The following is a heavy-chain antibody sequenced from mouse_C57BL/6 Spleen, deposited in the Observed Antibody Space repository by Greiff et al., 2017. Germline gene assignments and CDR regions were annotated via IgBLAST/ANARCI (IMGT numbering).Heavy chain of an antibody. CDR2: IDPSDSYT. CDR1: GYTFTSYW. V-gene: IGHV1-69*01. D-gene: IGHD1-3*01. J-gene: IGHJ4*01. Sequence: QVQLQQPGAELVMPGASVKLSCKASGYTFTSYWMHWVKQRPGQGLAWIGEIDPSDSYTNYNQKFTGKSTLTVDKSSSTAYRQLSSLTSEDSAVYYCARLYAHYAMDYWGQGTSVTVSS. CDR3: ARLYAHYAMDY.